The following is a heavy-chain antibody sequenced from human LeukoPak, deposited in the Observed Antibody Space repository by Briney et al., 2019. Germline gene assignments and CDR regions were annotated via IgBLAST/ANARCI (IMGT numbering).Heavy chain of an antibody. CDR1: GFTFSSYE. Sequence: GGSLRLSCAASGFTFSSYEMNWVRQAPGKGLEWVSYISSSGSTIYYADSVKGRFTISRGNAKNSLYLQMNSLRAEDTAVYYCAREYSSSVWIDYWGQGTLVTVSS. D-gene: IGHD6-13*01. V-gene: IGHV3-48*03. CDR3: AREYSSSVWIDY. J-gene: IGHJ4*02. CDR2: ISSSGSTI.